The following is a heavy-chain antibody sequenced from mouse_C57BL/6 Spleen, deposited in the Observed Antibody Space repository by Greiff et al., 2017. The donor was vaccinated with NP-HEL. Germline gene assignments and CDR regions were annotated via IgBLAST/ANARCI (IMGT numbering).Heavy chain of an antibody. J-gene: IGHJ4*01. CDR3: ARPGNSYAMDY. V-gene: IGHV5-17*01. CDR2: ISSGSSTI. Sequence: EVQLVESGGGLVKPGGSLKLSCAASGFTFSDYGMHWVRQAPEKGLEWVAYISSGSSTIYYADTVKGRFTISRDNAKNTLFLQMTSLRSEDTAMYYCARPGNSYAMDYWCQGTSVTVSS. CDR1: GFTFSDYG. D-gene: IGHD2-1*01.